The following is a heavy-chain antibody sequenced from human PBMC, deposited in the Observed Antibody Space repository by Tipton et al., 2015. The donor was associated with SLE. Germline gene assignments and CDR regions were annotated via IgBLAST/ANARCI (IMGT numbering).Heavy chain of an antibody. Sequence: TLSLTCAVYVGSFSGHHWTWIRQPPGKGLEWIGEINQSGNTDYKSSLKSRVTISVDTSKNQFSLKLTSVTAADTAVYYCARDPDILTGPLDWGQGTLVTVSS. CDR3: ARDPDILTGPLD. J-gene: IGHJ4*02. V-gene: IGHV4-34*01. CDR1: VGSFSGHH. CDR2: INQSGNT. D-gene: IGHD3-9*01.